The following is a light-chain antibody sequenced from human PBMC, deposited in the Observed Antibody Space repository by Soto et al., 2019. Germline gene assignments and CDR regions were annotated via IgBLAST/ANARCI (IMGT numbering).Light chain of an antibody. CDR1: HSISSW. Sequence: DIQMTQSPSTLSASVGDIVTITCRASHSISSWLAWYQQKPGKAPKLLIYDDSSLESGVPSRFSGSGSGTEFTLTISSLQPDDFATYYCQQYNSYWTVGQGTKVEIK. CDR2: DDS. CDR3: QQYNSYWT. J-gene: IGKJ1*01. V-gene: IGKV1-5*01.